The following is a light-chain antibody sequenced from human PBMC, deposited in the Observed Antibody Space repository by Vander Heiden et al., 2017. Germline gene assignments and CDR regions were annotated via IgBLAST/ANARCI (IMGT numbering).Light chain of an antibody. CDR1: QSVSSN. V-gene: IGKV3-15*01. Sequence: EIVMTHSPATLSVSPGETATLSCRASQSVSSNLAWYQQKPGQAPRLLIYGASTRATGIPARFSGSGSGTEFTLTISSLQSEDFAVYYCQQYNNWPGTFGQGTKLEIK. CDR3: QQYNNWPGT. CDR2: GAS. J-gene: IGKJ2*01.